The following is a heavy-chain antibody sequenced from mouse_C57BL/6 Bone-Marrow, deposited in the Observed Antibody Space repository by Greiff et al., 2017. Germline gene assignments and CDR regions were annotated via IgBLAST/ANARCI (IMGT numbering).Heavy chain of an antibody. D-gene: IGHD1-1*01. J-gene: IGHJ3*01. CDR3: ARSRKNGFITTVVEGFAY. V-gene: IGHV1-54*01. CDR1: GYAFTNYL. Sequence: QVQLQQSGAELVRPGTSVKVSCKASGYAFTNYLIEWVKQRPGQGLEWIGVINPGSGGTNYNEKFKGKATLTADKSSSTAYMQLCSLTSEDSAVYFCARSRKNGFITTVVEGFAYWGQGTLVTVSA. CDR2: INPGSGGT.